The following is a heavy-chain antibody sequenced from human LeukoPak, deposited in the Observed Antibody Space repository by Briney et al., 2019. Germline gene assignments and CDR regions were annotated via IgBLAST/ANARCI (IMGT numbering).Heavy chain of an antibody. CDR3: ATETNGRHYDY. V-gene: IGHV3-21*06. CDR2: IGPTGSDR. D-gene: IGHD1-14*01. CDR1: AFPFSTYG. Sequence: PGRSLRLSCAASAFPFSTYGMHWVRQAPGKGLEWVASIGPTGSDRYHADSIKGRFTISRDNANNFLYLQMNSLRAEDTAVYYCATETNGRHYDYWGQGTLLTVSS. J-gene: IGHJ4*02.